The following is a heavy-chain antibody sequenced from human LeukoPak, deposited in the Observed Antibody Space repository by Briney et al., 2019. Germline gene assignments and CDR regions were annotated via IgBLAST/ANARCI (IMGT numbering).Heavy chain of an antibody. CDR1: GYTFTSYG. V-gene: IGHV1-18*01. J-gene: IGHJ1*01. Sequence: ASVTVSCKASGYTFTSYGISWVRQAPGQGGEGMGWISAYNGNTNYAQKLQGRVTMTTDTSTSTAYMELRSLRSDDTAVYYCARDKMSITMIVVASEYFQHWGQGTLVTVSS. CDR2: ISAYNGNT. D-gene: IGHD3-22*01. CDR3: ARDKMSITMIVVASEYFQH.